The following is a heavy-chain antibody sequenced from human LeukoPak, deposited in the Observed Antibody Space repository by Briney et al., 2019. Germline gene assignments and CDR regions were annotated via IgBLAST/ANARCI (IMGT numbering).Heavy chain of an antibody. CDR3: AAGLRGYSYS. J-gene: IGHJ4*02. V-gene: IGHV3-9*01. CDR1: GFTFDDYA. D-gene: IGHD5-18*01. CDR2: ISWNSGSI. Sequence: QPGGSLRLSCAASGFTFDDYAMHWVRQAPGKGLEWVSGISWNSGSIGYADSVKGRFTISRDNAKNSLYLQMNSLRAEDTAVYYCAAGLRGYSYSWGQGTLVTVSS.